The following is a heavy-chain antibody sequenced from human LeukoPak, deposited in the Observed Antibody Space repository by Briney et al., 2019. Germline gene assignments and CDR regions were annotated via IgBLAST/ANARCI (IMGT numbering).Heavy chain of an antibody. CDR2: ISGSGGST. Sequence: PGGSLRLSCAASGFTFSSYAMSWVRQAPGKGLEWVSAISGSGGSTYYADSVKGRFTISRDNSENTLYLQMNSLRAEDTAVYYCAKDLSPMIVVVQDYWGQGALVTVSS. CDR1: GFTFSSYA. CDR3: AKDLSPMIVVVQDY. J-gene: IGHJ4*02. D-gene: IGHD3-22*01. V-gene: IGHV3-23*01.